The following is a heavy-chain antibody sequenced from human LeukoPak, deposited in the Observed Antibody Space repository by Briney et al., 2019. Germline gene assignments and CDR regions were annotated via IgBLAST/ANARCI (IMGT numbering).Heavy chain of an antibody. V-gene: IGHV4-4*02. CDR3: ARDSYCSGGSCYYFDY. CDR1: GGSISSSNW. CDR2: IYHSGST. J-gene: IGHJ4*02. Sequence: SETLSLTCAVSGGSISSSNWWSWVRQPPGKGLEWIGEIYHSGSTNYNPSLKSRVTISVDKSKNQFSLKLSSVTAADTAVYYCARDSYCSGGSCYYFDYWGQGTLVTVSS. D-gene: IGHD2-15*01.